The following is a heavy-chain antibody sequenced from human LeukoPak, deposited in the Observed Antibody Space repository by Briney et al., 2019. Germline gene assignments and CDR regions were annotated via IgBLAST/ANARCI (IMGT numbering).Heavy chain of an antibody. Sequence: GGSLRLSCAASGFTFSSYAMHWVRQAPGKGLEWAAVISYDGSNKYYADSVKGRFTISRDNSKNTLYLQMNSLRAEDTAVYYCARDKGYCSSTSCYGYYHYGMDVGGKGTTVTVSS. CDR1: GFTFSSYA. CDR3: ARDKGYCSSTSCYGYYHYGMDV. D-gene: IGHD2-2*01. V-gene: IGHV3-30*04. CDR2: ISYDGSNK. J-gene: IGHJ6*04.